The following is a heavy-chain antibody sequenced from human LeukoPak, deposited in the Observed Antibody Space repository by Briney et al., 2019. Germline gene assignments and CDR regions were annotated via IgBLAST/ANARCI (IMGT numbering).Heavy chain of an antibody. J-gene: IGHJ4*02. D-gene: IGHD3-22*01. CDR3: ARDVHYYYDSSGLDY. V-gene: IGHV3-11*04. Sequence: GGSLRLSCAASGFTFSDYYMSWIRQAPGKGLEWVSYISSSGSTIYYADSVKGRFTISRDNAKNSLYLQMNSLRAEDTAVYYCARDVHYYYDSSGLDYWGQGTLVTVSS. CDR1: GFTFSDYY. CDR2: ISSSGSTI.